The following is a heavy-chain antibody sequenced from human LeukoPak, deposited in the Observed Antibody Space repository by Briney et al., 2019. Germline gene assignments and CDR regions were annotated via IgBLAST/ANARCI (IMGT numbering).Heavy chain of an antibody. CDR3: ARGRYASSSWTIYYYYYYGMDV. CDR2: INWNGGST. V-gene: IGHV3-20*04. CDR1: GFTFDDYG. J-gene: IGHJ6*02. D-gene: IGHD6-13*01. Sequence: TGGSLRLSCAASGFTFDDYGMSWVRQAPGKGLEWVSGINWNGGSTGYADSVKGRFTISRDNAKNSLYLQMNSLRAEDTALYYCARGRYASSSWTIYYYYYYGMDVWGQGTTVTVSS.